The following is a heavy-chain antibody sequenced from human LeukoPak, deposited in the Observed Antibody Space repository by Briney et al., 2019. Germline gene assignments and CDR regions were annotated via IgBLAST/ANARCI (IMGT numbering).Heavy chain of an antibody. CDR3: AGGTTANWFDP. CDR1: GFTVSSNY. Sequence: GGSLRLSCAASGFTVSSNYMSWVRQAPGRGLEWVSVIYSGGSTYYADSVKGRFTISRDNSKNTLYLQMNSLRAEDTAVYYCAGGTTANWFDPWGQGTLVTVSS. D-gene: IGHD1-7*01. V-gene: IGHV3-66*02. CDR2: IYSGGST. J-gene: IGHJ5*02.